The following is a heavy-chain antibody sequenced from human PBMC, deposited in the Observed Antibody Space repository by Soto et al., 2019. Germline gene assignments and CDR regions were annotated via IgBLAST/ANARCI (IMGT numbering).Heavy chain of an antibody. CDR3: ARIWFPYFDY. CDR1: GGSFSGYY. CDR2: INHSGST. D-gene: IGHD3-10*01. V-gene: IGHV4-34*01. J-gene: IGHJ4*02. Sequence: PSETLSLTCAVYGGSFSGYYWSWIRQPPGKGLEWIGEINHSGSTNYNPSLKSRVTISVDTSKNQFSLKLSSVTAADTAVYYCARIWFPYFDYWGQGTLVTVSS.